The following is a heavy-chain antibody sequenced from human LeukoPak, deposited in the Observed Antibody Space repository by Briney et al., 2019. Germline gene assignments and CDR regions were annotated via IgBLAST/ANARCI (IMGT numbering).Heavy chain of an antibody. CDR1: GLNFRKYW. D-gene: IGHD3-9*01. CDR2: INQAGSEK. J-gene: IGHJ4*02. CDR3: ATHEILTGYPYFDY. V-gene: IGHV3-7*01. Sequence: PGGSLTLSCVTSGLNFRKYWMSWVRQAPGKGLEWVANINQAGSEKYFVDSVKGRSTISRDNAENSLYLQMSNLGAEDTAVYYCATHEILTGYPYFDYWGQGTLVTVSS.